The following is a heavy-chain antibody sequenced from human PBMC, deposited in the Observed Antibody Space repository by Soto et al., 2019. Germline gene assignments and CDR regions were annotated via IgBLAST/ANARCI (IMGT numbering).Heavy chain of an antibody. Sequence: PSETLSLTCAVYGGSFSGYYCSWIRQPPGKGLEWIGEINHSGSTNYNPSLKSRVTISVDTSKNQFSLKLSSVTAADTAVYYCARVGAVVVVPWDYYYGMDVWGQGTTVTVSS. CDR3: ARVGAVVVVPWDYYYGMDV. V-gene: IGHV4-34*01. D-gene: IGHD2-15*01. CDR1: GGSFSGYY. J-gene: IGHJ6*02. CDR2: INHSGST.